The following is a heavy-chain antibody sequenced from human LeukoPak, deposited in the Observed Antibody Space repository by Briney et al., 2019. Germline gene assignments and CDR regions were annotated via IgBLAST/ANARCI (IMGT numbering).Heavy chain of an antibody. CDR1: GGSISRNY. CDR3: ARHYGP. D-gene: IGHD3-10*01. J-gene: IGHJ4*02. V-gene: IGHV4-59*08. CDR2: IYYSGST. Sequence: SETLSLTCTVSGGSISRNYWSWIRKSPGRGLEWIGSIYYSGSTYYNPSLKSRVTISVDTSKNQFSLKLNSVTATDTAVYYCARHYGPWGQGTLVTVSS.